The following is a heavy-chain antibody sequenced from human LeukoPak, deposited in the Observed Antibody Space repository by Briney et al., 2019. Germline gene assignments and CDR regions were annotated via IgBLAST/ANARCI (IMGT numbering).Heavy chain of an antibody. CDR3: AKVRFAQLLSFDY. D-gene: IGHD2-2*01. V-gene: IGHV4-4*02. CDR2: IYHSGST. CDR1: GFSFSRHA. Sequence: GSLRLSCVASGFSFSRHAMSWVRQPPGKGLEWIGEIYHSGSTNYNPSLKSRVTISVDKSKTQFSLRLSSVTAADTAMYYCAKVRFAQLLSFDYWGQGTLVTVSS. J-gene: IGHJ4*02.